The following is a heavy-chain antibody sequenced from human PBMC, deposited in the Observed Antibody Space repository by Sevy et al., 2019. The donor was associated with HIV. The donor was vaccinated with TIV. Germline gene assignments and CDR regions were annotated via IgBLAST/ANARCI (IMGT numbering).Heavy chain of an antibody. CDR1: GFTFSNHA. Sequence: GGSLRLSCTASGFTFSNHAMHWVRQGPGKGPEWVAFIRNDGSHEYYADSVKGRFTISRDNSKNTLYLQMNCLRPEDTAVYYCARDRKVLLGVYAIPFDAFDIWGQGTMVTVSS. CDR3: ARDRKVLLGVYAIPFDAFDI. CDR2: IRNDGSHE. J-gene: IGHJ3*02. D-gene: IGHD2-8*02. V-gene: IGHV3-30*02.